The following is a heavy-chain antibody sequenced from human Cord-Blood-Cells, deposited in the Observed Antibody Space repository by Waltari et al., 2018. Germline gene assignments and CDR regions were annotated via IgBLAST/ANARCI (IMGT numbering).Heavy chain of an antibody. V-gene: IGHV1-3*01. CDR3: ARDEVNIADY. J-gene: IGHJ4*02. D-gene: IGHD3-16*02. CDR1: GYTFTSYA. CDR2: INAGNGKT. Sequence: QVQLVQSGAEVKKTGASVKVSCKASGYTFTSYAMHWVRQAPGQRLEWMGWINAGNGKTKYSQKFQGRVTITRDTSASTAYMELSSLRSEDTAVYYCARDEVNIADYWGQGTLVTVSS.